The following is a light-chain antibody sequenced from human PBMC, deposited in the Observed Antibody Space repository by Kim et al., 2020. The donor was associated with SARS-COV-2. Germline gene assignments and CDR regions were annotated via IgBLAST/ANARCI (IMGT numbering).Light chain of an antibody. J-gene: IGLJ2*01. CDR2: QDS. Sequence: SYELTQPPSVSVSPGQTASITCSGDKLGDRYVSWYQHKAGQSPVLVIEQDSKRPSGIPERFSGSNSGYTATLTISGTQTVDEADYYCQAWDDSTVGFGGGTKVTVL. V-gene: IGLV3-1*01. CDR3: QAWDDSTVG. CDR1: KLGDRY.